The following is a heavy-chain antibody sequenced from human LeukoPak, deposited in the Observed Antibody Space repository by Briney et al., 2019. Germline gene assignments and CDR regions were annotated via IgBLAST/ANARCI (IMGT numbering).Heavy chain of an antibody. CDR1: DFTFSFYW. J-gene: IGHJ4*02. V-gene: IGHV3-7*01. Sequence: GGSLRLSCAASDFTFSFYWMTWVRQAPGEGLEWVANILPDGSEKYYLDSVKGRFTISRDNPTNSLYLQINGLRAEDTALYYCGRLARNAWYAVDYWGQGTLVTVSS. CDR3: GRLARNAWYAVDY. D-gene: IGHD6-19*01. CDR2: ILPDGSEK.